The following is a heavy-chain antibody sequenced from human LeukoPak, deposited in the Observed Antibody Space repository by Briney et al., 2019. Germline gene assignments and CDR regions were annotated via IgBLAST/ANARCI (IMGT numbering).Heavy chain of an antibody. CDR3: ARDFLTTVTRVDY. CDR1: GYTFTGYY. D-gene: IGHD4-17*01. J-gene: IGHJ4*02. CDR2: INPNSGGT. Sequence: ASVKVSCKASGYTFTGYYMHWVRQAPGQGLEWMGWINPNSGGTNYAQKFQGRVTMTRDTSISTAYMELSRLRSDDTAVYYCARDFLTTVTRVDYWGQGTLVTVSS. V-gene: IGHV1-2*02.